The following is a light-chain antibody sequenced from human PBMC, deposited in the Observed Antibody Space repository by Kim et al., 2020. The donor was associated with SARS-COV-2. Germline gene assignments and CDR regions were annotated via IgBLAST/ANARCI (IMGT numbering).Light chain of an antibody. V-gene: IGKV1-8*01. CDR1: QGIRSY. Sequence: ASTGDRATITGRASQGIRSYLAWYQQKPGKAPKLLIYAASTLQSGVPSRFSGSGSGTDFTLTISCLQSEDFATYYCQQYYSYPFTFGGGTKVDIK. CDR3: QQYYSYPFT. CDR2: AAS. J-gene: IGKJ4*01.